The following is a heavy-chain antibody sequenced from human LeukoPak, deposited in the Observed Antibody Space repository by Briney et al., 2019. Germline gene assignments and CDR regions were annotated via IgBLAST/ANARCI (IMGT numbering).Heavy chain of an antibody. CDR2: IYAGDTT. D-gene: IGHD1-26*01. CDR1: GFTGSSNH. V-gene: IGHV3-53*01. Sequence: GGSLRLSCAASGFTGSSNHMSWVRQAPGKGLERGSIIYAGDTTYYEDSVKGRFTISRDNSKNTLYVQMNSLGVEDTAVYYCARSIGGSPGLFDYWGQGTLVTVSS. J-gene: IGHJ4*02. CDR3: ARSIGGSPGLFDY.